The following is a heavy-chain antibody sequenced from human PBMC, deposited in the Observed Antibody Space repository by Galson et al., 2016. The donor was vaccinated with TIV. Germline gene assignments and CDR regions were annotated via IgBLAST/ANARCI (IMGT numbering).Heavy chain of an antibody. V-gene: IGHV3-21*01. D-gene: IGHD2-8*02. CDR3: ARIIGYWVGYYSMDV. CDR1: GFTFSGHS. CDR2: ISNSGDYI. Sequence: LRLSCAASGFTFSGHSMNWVRQAPGKGLEWVSSISNSGDYIYYSDSMKGRFTISRDNAKKSLYLQMHSLRAEDTAVYYCARIIGYWVGYYSMDVWGQGTTVTVSS. J-gene: IGHJ6*02.